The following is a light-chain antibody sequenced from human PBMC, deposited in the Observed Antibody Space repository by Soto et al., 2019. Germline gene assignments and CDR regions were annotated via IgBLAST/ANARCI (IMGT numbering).Light chain of an antibody. J-gene: IGLJ2*01. V-gene: IGLV2-8*01. CDR2: EVT. CDR1: SSDVGGYNS. CDR3: SSYAGNYKLV. Sequence: QSVLTQPPSASGSPGQSVTISCTGTSSDVGGYNSVSWYQQHPGKAPKLMIYEVTKWPSGVPDRFSGSKSGNTASLTVSGLQAEDEADYYCSSYAGNYKLVFGGGTKLTVL.